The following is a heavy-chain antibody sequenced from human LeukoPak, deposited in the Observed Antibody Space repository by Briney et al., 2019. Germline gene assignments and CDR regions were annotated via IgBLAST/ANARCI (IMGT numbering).Heavy chain of an antibody. V-gene: IGHV3-30*18. D-gene: IGHD6-19*01. CDR3: AKPRQWLDFDY. CDR2: ISYDGSNK. Sequence: TLRLSCAASGFTFSSYGRHWVRQAPGKGLEWVAVISYDGSNKYYAYSVKGRFTISRDNSKNTLYLQMNSLRAEDTAVYYCAKPRQWLDFDYWGQGTLVTVSS. J-gene: IGHJ4*02. CDR1: GFTFSSYG.